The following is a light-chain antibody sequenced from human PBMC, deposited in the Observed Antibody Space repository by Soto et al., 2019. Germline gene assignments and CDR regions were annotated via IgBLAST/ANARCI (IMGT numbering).Light chain of an antibody. Sequence: ALTQPASVSGSPGQSITISCTGTSSDVGSYNHVSWYQQHPGRAPKLMIYEVSNRPSGVSNRFSASKSGNTASLTISGLRAEDEADYNCSSYTSITSYVFGTGTKVTVL. CDR2: EVS. CDR1: SSDVGSYNH. J-gene: IGLJ1*01. CDR3: SSYTSITSYV. V-gene: IGLV2-14*01.